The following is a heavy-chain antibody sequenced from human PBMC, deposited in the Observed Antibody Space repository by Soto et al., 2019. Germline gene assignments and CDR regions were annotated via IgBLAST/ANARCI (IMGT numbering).Heavy chain of an antibody. D-gene: IGHD2-15*01. CDR3: ASVEYAGGSSAVGSFY. V-gene: IGHV3-23*01. CDR1: GFTFSSYA. J-gene: IGHJ4*02. Sequence: EVQLLESGGDLVQPGGSLRLSCAASGFTFSSYAMSWVRQAPGKGLEWVSAISDSGGSTYYADSVKGRFTISRDNSKNTLSLQMNSLIAEDTAVYYCASVEYAGGSSAVGSFYRGQGTLVTVSS. CDR2: ISDSGGST.